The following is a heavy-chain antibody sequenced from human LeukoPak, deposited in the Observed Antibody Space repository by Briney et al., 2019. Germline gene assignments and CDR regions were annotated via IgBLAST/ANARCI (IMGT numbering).Heavy chain of an antibody. Sequence: ASVKVSCKASGGTFSSYAISWVRQAPGQGLEWMGGIIPIFGTANYAQKFQGRVTITADESTSTAYMELSSLRSEDMAVYYCARGLRLRFLEWLLYYWGQGTLVTVSS. CDR3: ARGLRLRFLEWLLYY. CDR2: IIPIFGTA. D-gene: IGHD3-3*01. V-gene: IGHV1-69*13. CDR1: GGTFSSYA. J-gene: IGHJ4*02.